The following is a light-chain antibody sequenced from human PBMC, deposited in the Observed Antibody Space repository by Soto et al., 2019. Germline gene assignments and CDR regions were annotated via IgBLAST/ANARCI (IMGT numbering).Light chain of an antibody. V-gene: IGLV2-14*01. Sequence: SALTQPASVSGAPGPSITISCTGTSSDVGGYNYVSWYQQHPGKAPKLMVYDVINRPSGGSNRFSGSKSGNTASLTISGLQAEDEADYYCSSYTRSSTRVFGGGTTVTV. J-gene: IGLJ2*01. CDR2: DVI. CDR1: SSDVGGYNY. CDR3: SSYTRSSTRV.